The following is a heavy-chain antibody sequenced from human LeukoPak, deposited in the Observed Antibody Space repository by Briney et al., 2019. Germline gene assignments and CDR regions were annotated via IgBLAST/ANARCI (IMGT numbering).Heavy chain of an antibody. CDR2: FDPEDGET. J-gene: IGHJ4*02. CDR3: ATGLIAAAGIFDY. Sequence: GASVKVSCKVSGYTLTELSMHWVRQAPGKGLEWMGGFDPEDGETIYAQKFQGRVTMTEDTSTDTAYMELSSLRSEDTVVYYCATGLIAAAGIFDYWGQGTLVTVSS. V-gene: IGHV1-24*01. D-gene: IGHD6-13*01. CDR1: GYTLTELS.